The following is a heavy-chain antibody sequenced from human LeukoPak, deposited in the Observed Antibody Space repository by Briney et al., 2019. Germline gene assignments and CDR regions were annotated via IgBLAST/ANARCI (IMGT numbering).Heavy chain of an antibody. Sequence: ASVKVSCKASGYTFTSYDINWVRQATGQGLEWMGWMNPNSGNTGYAQKFQGRVTMTEDTSTDTAYMELSSLRSEDTAVYYCATDRAGTTHYYGMDVWGQGTTVTVSS. J-gene: IGHJ6*02. CDR1: GYTFTSYD. V-gene: IGHV1-8*01. CDR2: MNPNSGNT. D-gene: IGHD1-7*01. CDR3: ATDRAGTTHYYGMDV.